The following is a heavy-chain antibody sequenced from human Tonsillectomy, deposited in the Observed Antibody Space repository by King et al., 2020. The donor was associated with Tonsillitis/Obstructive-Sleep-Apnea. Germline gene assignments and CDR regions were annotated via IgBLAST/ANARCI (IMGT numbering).Heavy chain of an antibody. CDR1: GYTFTNYG. CDR3: ASDSMSHYYDSSAYYTFHY. Sequence: QLVQSGGEVKKPGASVKVSCKASGYTFTNYGISWVRQAPGQGLEWMGWISPYNGDTNYAQKLQGRLTMTTGTSTRTAYMELRSLRSDDTAVYYCASDSMSHYYDSSAYYTFHYWGQGTLVTVSS. D-gene: IGHD3-22*01. V-gene: IGHV1-18*01. CDR2: ISPYNGDT. J-gene: IGHJ4*02.